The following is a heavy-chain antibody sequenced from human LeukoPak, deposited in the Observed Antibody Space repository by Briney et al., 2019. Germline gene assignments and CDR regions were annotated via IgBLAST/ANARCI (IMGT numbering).Heavy chain of an antibody. CDR2: INPSGGST. V-gene: IGHV1-46*01. CDR1: GYTFTSYY. D-gene: IGHD6-19*01. CDR3: ARDGGQWLVLYYFDY. J-gene: IGHJ4*02. Sequence: ASVKVSCKASGYTFTSYYMHWVRQAPGQGLEWMGIINPSGGSTSYAQKFQGRVTMTRDTSTSTVYMELSSLRSEDTAVYYCARDGGQWLVLYYFDYWGQGTLVTVSS.